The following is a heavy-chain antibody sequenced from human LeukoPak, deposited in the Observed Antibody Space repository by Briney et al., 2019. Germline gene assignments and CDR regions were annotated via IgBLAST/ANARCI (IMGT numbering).Heavy chain of an antibody. D-gene: IGHD3-16*01. CDR1: GGTFSSYA. CDR3: ATGRIRGWFDP. J-gene: IGHJ5*02. V-gene: IGHV1-69*05. Sequence: SVKVSCKASGGTFSSYAISWVRQAPGQGLEWMGGVIPIFGTANYAQKFQGRVTITTGESTSTAYMELRSLRSEDTAVYYCATGRIRGWFDPWGQGTLVTVSS. CDR2: VIPIFGTA.